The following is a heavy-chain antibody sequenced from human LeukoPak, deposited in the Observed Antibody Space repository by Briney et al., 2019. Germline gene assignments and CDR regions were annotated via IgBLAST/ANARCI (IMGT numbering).Heavy chain of an antibody. CDR1: GFTFSSYA. CDR2: ISYDGSNK. J-gene: IGHJ4*02. D-gene: IGHD2-2*01. CDR3: ARTGPYGYCSPTSCHDY. V-gene: IGHV3-30-3*01. Sequence: GRSLRPSCAASGFTFSSYAMHWVRQAPGKGLEWVAVISYDGSNKYYADSVKGRFTISRDNSKNTLYLQMNSLRAEDTAVYYCARTGPYGYCSPTSCHDYWGQGTLVAVSS.